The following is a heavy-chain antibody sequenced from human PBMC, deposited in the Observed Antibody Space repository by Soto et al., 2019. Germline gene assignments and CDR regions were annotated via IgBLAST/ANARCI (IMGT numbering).Heavy chain of an antibody. CDR1: GYQFTGSY. CDR2: INPDTGST. V-gene: IGHV1-46*01. Sequence: QVRLVQSGAEVQRPGASLNISCQATGYQFTGSYLHWVRRAPGHGLQWMGMINPDTGSTTYAETFQGRVAMSTDRSAGTVYLGLGSLRSDDTATYYCARQYCSGTSYYWYFDFWGQGTLVTVSS. D-gene: IGHD2-2*01. CDR3: ARQYCSGTSYYWYFDF. J-gene: IGHJ4*02.